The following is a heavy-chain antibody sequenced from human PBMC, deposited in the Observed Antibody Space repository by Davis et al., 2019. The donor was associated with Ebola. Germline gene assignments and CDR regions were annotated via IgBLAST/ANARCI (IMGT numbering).Heavy chain of an antibody. CDR3: ARGYYDGRGWFDP. D-gene: IGHD3-3*01. CDR1: DGSISSSSYY. J-gene: IGHJ5*02. V-gene: IGHV4-39*07. CDR2: ISYSGRT. Sequence: SETLSLTCTVSDGSISSSSYYWGWIRQPPGKGLEWIGSISYSGRTSYNPSLESRVTFSIDTSKNQFSLKLSSVTATDTAVYYCARGYYDGRGWFDPWGQGTLVTVSS.